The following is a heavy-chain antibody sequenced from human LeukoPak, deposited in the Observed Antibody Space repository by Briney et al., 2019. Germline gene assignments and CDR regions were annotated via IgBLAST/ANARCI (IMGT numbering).Heavy chain of an antibody. D-gene: IGHD3-10*01. Sequence: SETLSLTCTVSGGSISSYYWSWIRQPPGKGLEWIGYIYYSGSTNYNPSLKSRVTISVDTSKNQFSLKLSSVTAADTAVYYCARVPYYGSGSSPPDYWGQGTLVTVSS. J-gene: IGHJ4*02. CDR3: ARVPYYGSGSSPPDY. CDR1: GGSISSYY. CDR2: IYYSGST. V-gene: IGHV4-59*01.